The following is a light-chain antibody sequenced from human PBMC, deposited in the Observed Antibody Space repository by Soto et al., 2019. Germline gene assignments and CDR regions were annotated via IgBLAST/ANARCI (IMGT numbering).Light chain of an antibody. J-gene: IGLJ3*02. CDR3: QSYDSRLGVWV. V-gene: IGLV1-40*01. Sequence: QSVLTQPPSVSGAPGQRVTISCTGSSSNIGAGYDVHWYQQLPGTAPKLLIYGNSNRPSRVPDRFSGSKSGTSASLAITGLQAEDAADYYCQSYDSRLGVWVFGGGTKLPVL. CDR2: GNS. CDR1: SSNIGAGYD.